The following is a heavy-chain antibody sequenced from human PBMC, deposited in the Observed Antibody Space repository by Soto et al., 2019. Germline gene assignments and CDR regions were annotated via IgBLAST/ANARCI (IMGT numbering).Heavy chain of an antibody. CDR1: GFTLSDHY. J-gene: IGHJ4*02. CDR3: ARGLGGATNYYRLNDF. Sequence: PGGSLRLSCAASGFTLSDHYMDWVRQAPGKGLEWVGRTRDKTNSYTTEYAASVKGRFTISRDDSKNSLYLQMSSLKTEDTAVYYCARGLGGATNYYRLNDFWGPRTLVTVSS. V-gene: IGHV3-72*01. CDR2: TRDKTNSYTT. D-gene: IGHD2-2*02.